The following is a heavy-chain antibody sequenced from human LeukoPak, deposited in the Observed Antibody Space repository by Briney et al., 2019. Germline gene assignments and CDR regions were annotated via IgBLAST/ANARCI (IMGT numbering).Heavy chain of an antibody. V-gene: IGHV3-30*03. J-gene: IGHJ4*02. CDR2: ISYDGSNK. D-gene: IGHD6-19*01. CDR1: GFTFSSYG. Sequence: GGSLRLSCAASGFTFSSYGMHWVRQAPGKGLEWVAVISYDGSNKYYADSVKGRFTVSRDNSKNTLYLQMNDLRAEDTAVCYCARDRTGYSSAEFDYWGQGTLVTVSS. CDR3: ARDRTGYSSAEFDY.